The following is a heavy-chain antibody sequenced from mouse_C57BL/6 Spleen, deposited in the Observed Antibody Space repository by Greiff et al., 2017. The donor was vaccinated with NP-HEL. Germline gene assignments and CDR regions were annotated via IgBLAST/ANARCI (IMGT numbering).Heavy chain of an antibody. CDR1: GYAFSSSW. CDR2: LYPGDVDT. J-gene: IGHJ1*03. Sequence: VQLKESGPELVKPGASVKISCQASGYAFSSSWMNWVKQRPGKGLEWIGRLYPGDVDTHYTGKFKGKATLTADKSSSTADMQLSSLTSEDSAVYFCATTVVATKWYFDVWGTGTTVTVSS. V-gene: IGHV1-82*01. CDR3: ATTVVATKWYFDV. D-gene: IGHD1-1*01.